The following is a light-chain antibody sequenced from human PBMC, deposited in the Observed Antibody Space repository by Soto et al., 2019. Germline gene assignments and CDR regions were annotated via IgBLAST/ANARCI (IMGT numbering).Light chain of an antibody. V-gene: IGKV3-15*01. Sequence: IVMTNSPATLSVSPGERATLSCRASQSVSSNLAWYQQKPGQAPRLLIYGASTRATGIPARFSGSGSGTEFTLTINSLQSEDFAVYFCHQYNFWPTFGQGTKVDIK. CDR2: GAS. CDR1: QSVSSN. CDR3: HQYNFWPT. J-gene: IGKJ1*01.